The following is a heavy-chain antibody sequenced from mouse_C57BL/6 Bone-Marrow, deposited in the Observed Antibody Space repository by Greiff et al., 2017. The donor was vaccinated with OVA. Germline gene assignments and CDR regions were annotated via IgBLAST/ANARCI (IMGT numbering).Heavy chain of an antibody. CDR2: IDPSDSYT. J-gene: IGHJ3*01. Sequence: QVQLQQSGAELVKPGASVKLSCKASGYTFTSYWMQWVKQRPGQGLEWIGEIDPSDSYTNYNQKFKGKATLTVDTSSSTAYMQLSSLTSEDSAVYYCVYYYGSSPAWFAYWGQGTLVTVSA. CDR1: GYTFTSYW. V-gene: IGHV1-50*01. CDR3: VYYYGSSPAWFAY. D-gene: IGHD1-1*01.